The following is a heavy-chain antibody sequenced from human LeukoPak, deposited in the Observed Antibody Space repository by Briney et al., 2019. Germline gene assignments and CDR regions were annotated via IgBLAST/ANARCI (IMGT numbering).Heavy chain of an antibody. CDR2: IYDSGST. Sequence: SETLSLTCAVYGGTFSGHHWTWIRQSPGKGLEWIGSIYDSGSTYYNPSLKSRVTISVDTSKNQFSLKLSSVTAADTAVYYCARVGRGLKSWYLDYWGQGTLVTVSS. D-gene: IGHD3-10*01. CDR3: ARVGRGLKSWYLDY. J-gene: IGHJ4*02. CDR1: GGTFSGHH. V-gene: IGHV4-34*01.